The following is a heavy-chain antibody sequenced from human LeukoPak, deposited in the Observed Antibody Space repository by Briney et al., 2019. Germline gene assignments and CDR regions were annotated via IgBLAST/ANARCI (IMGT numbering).Heavy chain of an antibody. CDR3: ARDGLRSCTSSSCYPGEDAFDI. V-gene: IGHV7-4-1*02. CDR1: GYTINSYA. J-gene: IGHJ3*02. CDR2: INTNTGNP. D-gene: IGHD2-2*01. Sequence: ASVKVSCKASGYTINSYAMNWVRQSPGQGLEWMAWINTNTGNPTYAQGFTGRFVFSLDTSISTAYLHISGLKAEDTAVYYCARDGLRSCTSSSCYPGEDAFDIWGQGTMVTVSS.